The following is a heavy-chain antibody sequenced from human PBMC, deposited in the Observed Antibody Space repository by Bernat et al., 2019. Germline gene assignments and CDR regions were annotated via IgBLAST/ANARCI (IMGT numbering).Heavy chain of an antibody. J-gene: IGHJ3*02. V-gene: IGHV3-30*18. Sequence: QVQLVESGGGVVQPGRSLRLSCAASGFTFSSYGMHWVRQAPGKGLAWVAVISYDGSNKYYADSVKGRFTISRDNSKNTLYLQMNSLRAEDTAVYYCAKLSVLYYYDSSEAAFDIWGQGTMVTVSS. CDR1: GFTFSSYG. CDR2: ISYDGSNK. CDR3: AKLSVLYYYDSSEAAFDI. D-gene: IGHD3-22*01.